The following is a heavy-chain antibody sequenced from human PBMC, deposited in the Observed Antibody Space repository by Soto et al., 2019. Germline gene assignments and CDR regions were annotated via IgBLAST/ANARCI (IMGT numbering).Heavy chain of an antibody. Sequence: ASVKVSCKASGYTFTSYDINWVRQATGQGLEWMGWMNPNSGNTGYAQKFQGRFTMTRNTSISTAYMELSSLRSEDTAVYYCASIAVAGNSRFDYWGQGTLVTVSS. D-gene: IGHD6-19*01. V-gene: IGHV1-8*01. CDR2: MNPNSGNT. CDR1: GYTFTSYD. J-gene: IGHJ4*02. CDR3: ASIAVAGNSRFDY.